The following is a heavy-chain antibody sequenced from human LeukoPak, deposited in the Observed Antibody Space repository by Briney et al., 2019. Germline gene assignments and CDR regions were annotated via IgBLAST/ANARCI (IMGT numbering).Heavy chain of an antibody. Sequence: SETLSLTCAVYGGSFSGYYWTWIRQPPGKGLEWIGEINHGGSANYNPSLKSRVTMSVDTSKNQFSPRLSSVTAADTAVYYCARGTYSGGWLPDYWGQGTLVTASS. V-gene: IGHV4-34*01. J-gene: IGHJ4*02. CDR2: INHGGSA. D-gene: IGHD6-19*01. CDR1: GGSFSGYY. CDR3: ARGTYSGGWLPDY.